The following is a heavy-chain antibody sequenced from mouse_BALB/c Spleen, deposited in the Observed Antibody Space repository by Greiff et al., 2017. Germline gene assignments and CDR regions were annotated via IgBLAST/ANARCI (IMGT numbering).Heavy chain of an antibody. CDR1: GYTFTSYW. Sequence: QVQLQQPGAELVKPGASVKLSCKASGYTFTSYWMHWVKQRPGQGLEWIGEIDPSDSYTNYNQKFKGKATLTVDKSSSTAYMQLSSLTSEDSAVYYCARQGNYYGSSLFAYWGQGTLVTVSA. D-gene: IGHD1-1*01. J-gene: IGHJ3*01. CDR2: IDPSDSYT. V-gene: IGHV1-69*02. CDR3: ARQGNYYGSSLFAY.